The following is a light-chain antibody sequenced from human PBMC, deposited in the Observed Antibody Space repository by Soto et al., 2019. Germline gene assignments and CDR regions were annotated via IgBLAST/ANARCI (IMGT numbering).Light chain of an antibody. CDR3: QQYACSPRT. J-gene: IGKJ2*01. V-gene: IGKV3-20*01. CDR1: QSVRSNY. CDR2: DAS. Sequence: EIVLTQSPGTLSLSPGETATLSCRASQSVRSNYLAWYQQKPGQAPRLLIYDASSRATGIPDRFSGSGSDTDFTLTISRLEPEDFAVYYCQQYACSPRTFGQGTKLEIK.